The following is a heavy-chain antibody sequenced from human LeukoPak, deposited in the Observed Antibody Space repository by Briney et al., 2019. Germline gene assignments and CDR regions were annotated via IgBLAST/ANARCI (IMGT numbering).Heavy chain of an antibody. CDR1: GGSISSSSYY. V-gene: IGHV4-39*01. J-gene: IGHJ4*02. Sequence: SETLSLTCTVSGGSISSSSYYWGWIRQPPGKGLEWIGSIYYSGSTYYNPSLKSRVTISVDTSNNQFSLKLSSVTAADTAVYYCASHPLYYYDSSGYSNFDYWGQGTLVTVSS. D-gene: IGHD3-22*01. CDR2: IYYSGST. CDR3: ASHPLYYYDSSGYSNFDY.